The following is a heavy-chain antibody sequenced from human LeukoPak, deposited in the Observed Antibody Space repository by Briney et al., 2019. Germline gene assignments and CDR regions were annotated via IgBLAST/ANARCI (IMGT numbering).Heavy chain of an antibody. V-gene: IGHV3-21*01. Sequence: GGSLRLSCAASGFTFSSYSMNWVRQAPGKGLEWVSSISSSSSYIYYADSVKGQFTISRDNAKNSLYLQMNSLRAEDTAVYYCARDRAGSSSDFDYWGQGTLVTVSS. CDR2: ISSSSSYI. D-gene: IGHD6-13*01. J-gene: IGHJ4*02. CDR3: ARDRAGSSSDFDY. CDR1: GFTFSSYS.